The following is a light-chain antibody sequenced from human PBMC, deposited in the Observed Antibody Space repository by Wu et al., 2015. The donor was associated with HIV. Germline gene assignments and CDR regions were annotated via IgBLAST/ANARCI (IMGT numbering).Light chain of an antibody. CDR3: QHSVDTWT. J-gene: IGKJ1*01. Sequence: DIQMTQSPSSLSASVGDRVTITCRTSQNINTYLNWYQQKPGKVPKLLIYDASTLHSGVPSRFSGSGSGTDFILTVSSLQPEDFATYFCQHSVDTWTFAQGTKVDIK. CDR1: QNINTY. V-gene: IGKV1-39*01. CDR2: DAS.